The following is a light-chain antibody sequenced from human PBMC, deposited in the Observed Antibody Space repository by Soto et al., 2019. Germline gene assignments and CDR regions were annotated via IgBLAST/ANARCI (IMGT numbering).Light chain of an antibody. CDR3: GTWDSSLNAV. J-gene: IGLJ2*01. CDR1: SSNIGNNY. CDR2: DND. V-gene: IGLV1-51*01. Sequence: QSVLTQPPSVSAAPGQKVSISCSGSSSNIGNNYVSWYQQLPGTTPKLLIYDNDKRPSGIPDRFSGSKSDTSATLDITGLQTGDEADYYYGTWDSSLNAVFGGGTKLTVL.